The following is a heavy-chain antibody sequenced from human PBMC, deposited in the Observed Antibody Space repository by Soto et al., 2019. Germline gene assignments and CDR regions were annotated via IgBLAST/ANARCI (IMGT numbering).Heavy chain of an antibody. CDR1: GFTFSSYA. CDR3: ARDAHSSGPSPVYYYGMDV. D-gene: IGHD3-22*01. Sequence: GGSLRLSCAASGFTFSSYAMHWVRQAPGKGLEWVAVISYDGSNKYYADSVKGRFTISRDNSKNTLYLQMNSLRAEDTAVYYCARDAHSSGPSPVYYYGMDVWGQGTTVTVSS. J-gene: IGHJ6*02. V-gene: IGHV3-30-3*01. CDR2: ISYDGSNK.